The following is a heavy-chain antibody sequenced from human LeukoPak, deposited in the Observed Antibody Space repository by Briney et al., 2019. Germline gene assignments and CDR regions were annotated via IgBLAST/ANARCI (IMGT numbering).Heavy chain of an antibody. J-gene: IGHJ4*02. CDR3: ARVSPYSSGWYYFDY. CDR2: IYYTGST. CDR1: GGSISTYY. V-gene: IGHV4-59*01. Sequence: SETLSLTCTVSGGSISTYYWSWIRQPPGEGLEWIGYIYYTGSTNYNPSLKSRVTISLDTSKNRFSLKLSSVTAAGTAVYYCARVSPYSSGWYYFDYWGQGTLVTVSS. D-gene: IGHD6-19*01.